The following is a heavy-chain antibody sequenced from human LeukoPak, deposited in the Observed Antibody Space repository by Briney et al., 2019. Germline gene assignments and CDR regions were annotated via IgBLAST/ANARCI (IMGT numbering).Heavy chain of an antibody. J-gene: IGHJ4*02. V-gene: IGHV1-46*01. CDR1: GYTFTSYY. Sequence: ASVKVSCKASGYTFTSYYMHWVRQAPGQGLEWMGIINPSGGSTSYAQKFQGRVTMTRDTSISTAYMELSRLRSDDTAVYYCARACYYGSGSYCGGPDYWGQGTLVTVSS. D-gene: IGHD3-10*01. CDR3: ARACYYGSGSYCGGPDY. CDR2: INPSGGST.